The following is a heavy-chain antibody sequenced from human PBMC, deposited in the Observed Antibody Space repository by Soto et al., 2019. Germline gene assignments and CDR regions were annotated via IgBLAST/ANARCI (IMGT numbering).Heavy chain of an antibody. Sequence: SXKVSFTAAGYTXTSYAMDWVRPAQGQRLEWKGWINDRNGKTKYPQKFQGRVTITRDTYASTAYMEVSSLRSQDTAVYYCARPIAEAGSFAYWGPGTLAPVSS. V-gene: IGHV1-3*01. CDR3: ARPIAEAGSFAY. D-gene: IGHD6-13*01. CDR2: INDRNGKT. J-gene: IGHJ4*02. CDR1: GYTXTSYA.